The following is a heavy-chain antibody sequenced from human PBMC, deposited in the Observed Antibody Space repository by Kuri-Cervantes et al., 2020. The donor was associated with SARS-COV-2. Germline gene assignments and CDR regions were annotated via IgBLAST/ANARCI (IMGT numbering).Heavy chain of an antibody. J-gene: IGHJ4*02. CDR2: SYSCDCT. Sequence: GESLKISCAASGFCVTSSDMSWVRQAPGRGLDSICVSYSCDCTCHADSVKGRFTISRDNSKNTLYLQMNSLRAEDTAVYYCAKDQGDSYGVSYFDYWGQGTLVTVSS. D-gene: IGHD5-18*01. CDR1: GFCVTSSD. CDR3: AKDQGDSYGVSYFDY. V-gene: IGHV3-66*03.